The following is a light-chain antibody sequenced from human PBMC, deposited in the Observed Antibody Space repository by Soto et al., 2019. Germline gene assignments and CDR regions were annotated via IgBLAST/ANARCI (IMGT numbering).Light chain of an antibody. CDR3: SSYTSSSTYV. Sequence: QSVLTQPASVSGSPGQSIAISCTGTSSDVGGYNYVSWYQKHPGKAPKLMVYEVSNRPSGGYNRFYGSKSGNTASLSISGLQAEDEADYYCSSYTSSSTYVFGTGTKVTVL. J-gene: IGLJ1*01. CDR2: EVS. V-gene: IGLV2-14*01. CDR1: SSDVGGYNY.